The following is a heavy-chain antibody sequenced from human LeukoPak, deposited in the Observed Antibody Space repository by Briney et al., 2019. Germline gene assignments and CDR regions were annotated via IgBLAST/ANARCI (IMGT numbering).Heavy chain of an antibody. CDR3: AKGHYDILTGYYVYYYYMDV. CDR1: VFSFLSYA. CDR2: ISGSGGST. D-gene: IGHD3-9*01. V-gene: IGHV3-23*01. Sequence: GGSLRLSCAASVFSFLSYAMSSVRQAPGKGLEWVSAISGSGGSTYYADSVKGRFTISRDNSKNTLYLQMNSLRADDTAVYYCAKGHYDILTGYYVYYYYMDVWGKGTTVTVSS. J-gene: IGHJ6*03.